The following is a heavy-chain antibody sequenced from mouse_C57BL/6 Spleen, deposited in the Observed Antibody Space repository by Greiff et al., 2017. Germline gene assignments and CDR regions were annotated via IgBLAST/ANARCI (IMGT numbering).Heavy chain of an antibody. V-gene: IGHV1-69*01. CDR3: ARSYSRAMDY. D-gene: IGHD2-5*01. CDR2: IDPSDSYT. Sequence: QVQLQQPGAELVMPGASVKLSCKASGYSFTSYWMHWVKQWPGQGLEWIGEIDPSDSYTNYTQQFKGKSTLTVDKSSSTAYMQLNSLTSEDSAVYYCARSYSRAMDYWGQGTSVTVSS. J-gene: IGHJ4*01. CDR1: GYSFTSYW.